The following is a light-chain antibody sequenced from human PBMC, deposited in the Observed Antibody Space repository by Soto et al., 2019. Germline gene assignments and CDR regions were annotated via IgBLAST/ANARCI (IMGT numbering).Light chain of an antibody. CDR1: QGISNY. Sequence: DIQMTQSPSSLSATVGDRVTITCRASQGISNYLAWYQQKPGKVPKLLIYAASTLQSGVPSRFSGSGSGTDFTLTSSSLQPEDVATYYCQKYNSAPPYIFGQGTKLEIK. CDR3: QKYNSAPPYI. J-gene: IGKJ2*01. CDR2: AAS. V-gene: IGKV1-27*01.